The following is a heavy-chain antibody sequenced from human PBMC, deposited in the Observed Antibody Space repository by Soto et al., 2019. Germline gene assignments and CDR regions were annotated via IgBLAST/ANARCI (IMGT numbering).Heavy chain of an antibody. CDR3: TRRVVAHPGVS. CDR1: GFTFSNAW. D-gene: IGHD2-15*01. J-gene: IGHJ4*02. Sequence: EVQLVESGGGLVKPGGSLRLSCAASGFTFSNAWMNWVRQAPGKGLEWVGRIKSKTDGGITDYDAPVKGRFTISRDDSKHTLYLQMNSLKTEDTAVYYCTRRVVAHPGVSWGQGTLVTVSS. CDR2: IKSKTDGGIT. V-gene: IGHV3-15*07.